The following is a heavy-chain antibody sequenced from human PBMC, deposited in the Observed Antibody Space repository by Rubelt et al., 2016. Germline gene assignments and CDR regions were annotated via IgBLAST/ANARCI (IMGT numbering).Heavy chain of an antibody. CDR3: ARDKGVVVVTAEHDY. Sequence: EVQLLESGGGLVQPGGSLRLSCAASGFTFSSYAMSWVRQAPGKGLEWVSAISGSGGSTYYADSVKGRFTISRDNSKNTLYLQMNSLRAEDTAVYYCARDKGVVVVTAEHDYWGQGTLVTVSS. CDR1: GFTFSSYA. D-gene: IGHD2-21*02. CDR2: ISGSGGST. J-gene: IGHJ4*02. V-gene: IGHV3-23*01.